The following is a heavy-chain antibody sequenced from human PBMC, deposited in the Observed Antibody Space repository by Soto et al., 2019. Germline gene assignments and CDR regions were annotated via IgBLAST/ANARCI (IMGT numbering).Heavy chain of an antibody. V-gene: IGHV3-30-3*01. J-gene: IGHJ6*02. CDR1: GFTFSSYA. CDR3: ARDQDSSSWLDYYYYYGMDV. D-gene: IGHD6-13*01. CDR2: ISYDGSNK. Sequence: TGGSLRLSCAASGFTFSSYAMHWVRQAPGKGLEWVAVISYDGSNKYYADSVKGRFTISRDNSKNTLYLQMNSLRAEDTAVYYCARDQDSSSWLDYYYYYGMDVWGQGTTVTVSS.